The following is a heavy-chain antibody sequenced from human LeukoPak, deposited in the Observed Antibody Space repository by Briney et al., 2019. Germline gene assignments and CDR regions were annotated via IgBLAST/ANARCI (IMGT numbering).Heavy chain of an antibody. D-gene: IGHD6-6*01. CDR3: ARWLVRGSRSSYFDY. V-gene: IGHV1-8*01. J-gene: IGHJ4*02. CDR1: GYTFINYD. Sequence: GASVKVPCKASGYTFINYDFNWVRQAPGQGLEWMGWMNPNSGATGYAQKFQGRVTMTRDTSINTAYMELSSLRSEDTAVYYCARWLVRGSRSSYFDYWGQGTLVTVSS. CDR2: MNPNSGAT.